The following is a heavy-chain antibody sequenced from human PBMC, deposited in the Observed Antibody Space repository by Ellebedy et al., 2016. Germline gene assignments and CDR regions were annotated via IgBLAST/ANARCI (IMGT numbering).Heavy chain of an antibody. Sequence: SETLSLTCSVSGASIRSYYWSWIRQPPGKGLEWIGTIYYNGSTYYYPSLKSRVTISADTSKNQFSLKLSSVTAADTAVYYCARGYSYGYCFDYWGQGTLVTVSS. CDR3: ARGYSYGYCFDY. V-gene: IGHV4-59*04. J-gene: IGHJ4*02. CDR2: IYYNGST. D-gene: IGHD5-18*01. CDR1: GASIRSYY.